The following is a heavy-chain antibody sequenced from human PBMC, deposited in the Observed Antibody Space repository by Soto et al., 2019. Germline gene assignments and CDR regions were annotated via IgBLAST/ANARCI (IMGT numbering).Heavy chain of an antibody. CDR2: IIPILGIA. CDR1: GGTFSSYT. CDR3: ARGGCCSSTSCYGCYYGMDV. D-gene: IGHD2-2*01. Sequence: QVQLVQSGAEVKKPGSSVKVSCKASGGTFSSYTISWVRQAPGQGLEWMGRIIPILGIANYAQKFQGRVTITAYKSTSTAYMELSSLRSEDTAVYYCARGGCCSSTSCYGCYYGMDVWGQGTTVTVSS. V-gene: IGHV1-69*02. J-gene: IGHJ6*02.